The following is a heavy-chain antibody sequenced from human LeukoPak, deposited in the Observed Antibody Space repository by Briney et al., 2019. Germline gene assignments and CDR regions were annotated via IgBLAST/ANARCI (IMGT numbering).Heavy chain of an antibody. CDR1: GGSISSYY. Sequence: PSETLCLTCTVSGGSISSYYWSWIRQPPGKGLEWIGYIYYSGSTNYNPSLKSRVTISVDTSKNQFSLKLSSVTAADTAVYYCARGVRYCSSTSCYWYWFDPWGQGTLVTVSS. J-gene: IGHJ5*02. D-gene: IGHD2-2*01. V-gene: IGHV4-59*01. CDR2: IYYSGST. CDR3: ARGVRYCSSTSCYWYWFDP.